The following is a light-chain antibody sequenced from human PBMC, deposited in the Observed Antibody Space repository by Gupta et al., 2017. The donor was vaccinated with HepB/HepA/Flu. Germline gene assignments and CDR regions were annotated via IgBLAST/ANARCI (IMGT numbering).Light chain of an antibody. CDR2: WAS. Sequence: IVMTQSPDSLAVSLGERATVNCKSSQNILSSSNNKNSLAWYQQKPGQPPKLLITWASTRQSGVAGRFSGGGSGTDFTRTISSLQAEDVAVYYCQQRDTTPTFGQGTKVEIK. J-gene: IGKJ1*01. CDR3: QQRDTTPT. CDR1: QNILSSSNNKNS. V-gene: IGKV4-1*01.